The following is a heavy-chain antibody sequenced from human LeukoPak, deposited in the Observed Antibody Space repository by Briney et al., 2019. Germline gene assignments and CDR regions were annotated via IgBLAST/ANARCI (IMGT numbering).Heavy chain of an antibody. D-gene: IGHD3-22*01. J-gene: IGHJ4*02. CDR3: AKELSGFLASFEY. CDR2: ISTSGGST. CDR1: GFTFSTYV. Sequence: GGSLRLSCAASGFTFSTYVMNWVRQAPGKGLEWVSTISTSGGSTFYADSVKGRSTISRDNSKNTLYLQMNSLRADDTAVYYCAKELSGFLASFEYWGQGTLVTVSS. V-gene: IGHV3-23*01.